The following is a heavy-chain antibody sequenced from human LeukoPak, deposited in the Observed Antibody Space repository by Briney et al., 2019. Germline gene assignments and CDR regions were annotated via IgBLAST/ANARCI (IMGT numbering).Heavy chain of an antibody. V-gene: IGHV4-39*01. CDR1: GGSISSSSYS. Sequence: SETLSLTCTVSGGSISSSSYSWGWIRQPPGKGLEWIGRIYYSGSTYYNPSLKSRVTISVDTSKNQFSLKLSSVTAADTAVYFCARLEYYYQHRFDYWGQGTLVTVSS. CDR3: ARLEYYYQHRFDY. J-gene: IGHJ4*02. D-gene: IGHD3-10*01. CDR2: IYYSGST.